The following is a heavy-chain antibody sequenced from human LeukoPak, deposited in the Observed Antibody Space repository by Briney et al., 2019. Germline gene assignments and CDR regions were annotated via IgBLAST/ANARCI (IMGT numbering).Heavy chain of an antibody. V-gene: IGHV1-24*01. J-gene: IGHJ4*02. CDR1: GYTLTELS. Sequence: ASVKVSCKVSGYTLTELSMRWVRQALGRGLEWMGGFDPEDGETIYAQKFQGRVTMTEDTSTDTAYMELSSLRSEDTAVYYCATSTRTKYSSSWYLWGQGTLVTVSS. D-gene: IGHD6-13*01. CDR2: FDPEDGET. CDR3: ATSTRTKYSSSWYL.